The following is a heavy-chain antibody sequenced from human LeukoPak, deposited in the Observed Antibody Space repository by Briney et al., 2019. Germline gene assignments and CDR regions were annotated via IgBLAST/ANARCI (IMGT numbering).Heavy chain of an antibody. CDR3: ATNLPGYSYGYWVA. D-gene: IGHD5-18*01. J-gene: IGHJ5*02. CDR2: MFYTGSG. CDR1: GGSISSYY. V-gene: IGHV4-59*01. Sequence: SETLSLTCTVSGGSISSYYWNWIRQPPGKGLEWIGYMFYTGSGKYNPSLKSRVTISVDTSKRQISLKLTSVTAADTAVYYCATNLPGYSYGYWVAWGQGTLVTVSS.